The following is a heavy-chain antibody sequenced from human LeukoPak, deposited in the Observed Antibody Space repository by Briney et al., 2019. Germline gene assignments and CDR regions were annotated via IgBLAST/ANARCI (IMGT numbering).Heavy chain of an antibody. CDR2: ITRSGAGT. CDR3: AKDPNGDYVGAFDM. V-gene: IGHV3-23*01. D-gene: IGHD4-17*01. J-gene: IGHJ3*02. Sequence: GGSLRLSCAASGLTLSAYALVWVRQAPGKGLEWVSAITRSGAGTYYADSVKGRFTISRDNSNNMLYLQMNSLRAEDTALYYCAKDPNGDYVGAFDMWGPGTMVVVSS. CDR1: GLTLSAYA.